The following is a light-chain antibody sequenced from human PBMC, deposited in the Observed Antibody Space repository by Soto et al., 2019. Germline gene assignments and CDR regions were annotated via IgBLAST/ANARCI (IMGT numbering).Light chain of an antibody. CDR3: AAWDDSLNGVE. Sequence: QSVLTQPPSASGTPGQRVTISCSGSSSNIGSSTVNWYQQLPGTAPKLLIYSNNARSSGVLDRFSGSKSGTSASLAISGLQSEDEADYYCAAWDDSLNGVEFGGGTKVTVL. CDR1: SSNIGSST. J-gene: IGLJ2*01. V-gene: IGLV1-44*01. CDR2: SNN.